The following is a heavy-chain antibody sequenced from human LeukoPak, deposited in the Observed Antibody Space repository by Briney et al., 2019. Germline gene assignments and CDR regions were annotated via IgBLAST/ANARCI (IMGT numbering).Heavy chain of an antibody. Sequence: ASVKVSCKASGYTFSNYGITWVRQAPGQGLEWVGWISGYNGHTNYARNLQGRVTMTTDISTSTAYMELRSLRSDDTAVYYCARLGQRLVFPQNNWYDPWGQGALVTVSS. CDR3: ARLGQRLVFPQNNWYDP. J-gene: IGHJ5*02. CDR1: GYTFSNYG. V-gene: IGHV1-18*01. D-gene: IGHD6-19*01. CDR2: ISGYNGHT.